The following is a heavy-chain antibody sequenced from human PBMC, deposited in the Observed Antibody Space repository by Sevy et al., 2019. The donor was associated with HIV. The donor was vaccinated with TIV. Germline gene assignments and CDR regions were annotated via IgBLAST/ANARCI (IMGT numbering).Heavy chain of an antibody. J-gene: IGHJ3*02. D-gene: IGHD5-18*01. Sequence: GGPLRLSCAASGFAFSDAWMSWVRQAPGKGLEWVSYISSSGSTIYYADSVKGRFTISRDNAKNSLYLQMNSLRAEDTAVYYCARERIQLWLKGVAETNDAFDICGQGTMVTVSS. V-gene: IGHV3-11*04. CDR3: ARERIQLWLKGVAETNDAFDI. CDR2: ISSSGSTI. CDR1: GFAFSDAW.